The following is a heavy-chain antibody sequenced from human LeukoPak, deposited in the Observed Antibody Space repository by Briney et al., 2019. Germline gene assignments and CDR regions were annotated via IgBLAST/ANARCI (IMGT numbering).Heavy chain of an antibody. Sequence: ASVKVSCKASGYTLTSYAMNWVRQAPGQGLEWMGWINTNTENPTYAQGFTGRFVFSLDTSVSTAYLQISSLKAEDTAVYYCARDKRVAGTDYWGQGTLVTVSS. CDR2: INTNTENP. J-gene: IGHJ4*02. D-gene: IGHD6-19*01. CDR1: GYTLTSYA. V-gene: IGHV7-4-1*02. CDR3: ARDKRVAGTDY.